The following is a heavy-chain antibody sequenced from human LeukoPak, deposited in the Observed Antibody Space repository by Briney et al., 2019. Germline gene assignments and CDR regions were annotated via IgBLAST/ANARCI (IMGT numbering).Heavy chain of an antibody. CDR1: GFTFSSYA. V-gene: IGHV3-23*01. D-gene: IGHD3-16*01. CDR3: AKGKGDTGGSFDY. CDR2: ISGSGGST. J-gene: IGHJ4*02. Sequence: GGSLRLSCAASGFTFSSYAMSWVRQAPGKGLEWVSGISGSGGSTYYADSVKGRITISRDDSKNTLYLQMNSLRAEDTAVYYCAKGKGDTGGSFDYWGQGTLVTVSS.